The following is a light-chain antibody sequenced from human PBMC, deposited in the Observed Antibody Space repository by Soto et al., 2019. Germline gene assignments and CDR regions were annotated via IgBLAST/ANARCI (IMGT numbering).Light chain of an antibody. J-gene: IGKJ4*01. CDR1: QSVSSSY. CDR3: KQYGSSPLT. V-gene: IGKV3-20*01. Sequence: EIVLTQSPGTLALSQGERATLSCRASQSVSSSYLAWYQQKPGQAPRPLIYGASSRATGIPDRFSGSGSGTDFTLTISRLEPEDFAVYYCKQYGSSPLTFGGGTKVEIK. CDR2: GAS.